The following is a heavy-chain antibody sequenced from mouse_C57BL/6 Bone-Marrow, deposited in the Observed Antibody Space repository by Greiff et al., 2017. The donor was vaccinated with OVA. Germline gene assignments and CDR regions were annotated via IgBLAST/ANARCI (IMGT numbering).Heavy chain of an antibody. D-gene: IGHD2-3*01. V-gene: IGHV1-63*01. CDR1: GYTFTNYW. CDR2: IYPGGGYT. Sequence: VQLQQSGAELVRPGTSVKMSCKASGYTFTNYWIGWAKQRPGHGLEWIGDIYPGGGYTNYNEKFKGKATLTADKSSSTAYMQFSSLTSEDSAIYYCARSGYYVGFAYWGQGTLVTVSA. CDR3: ARSGYYVGFAY. J-gene: IGHJ3*01.